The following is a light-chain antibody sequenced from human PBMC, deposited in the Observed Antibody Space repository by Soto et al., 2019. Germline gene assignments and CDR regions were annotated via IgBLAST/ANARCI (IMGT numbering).Light chain of an antibody. CDR2: AAS. Sequence: DMVLTQSPGTLSLSPGERATLSCRASRSFASSYLGWYQQKPGQAPSLLLYAASKRATGIPDRFSGSVSGTDFSLTINRLEPEDSAVYYCQQYGSSPPYTFVQGTKVEI. CDR1: RSFASSY. J-gene: IGKJ2*01. CDR3: QQYGSSPPYT. V-gene: IGKV3-20*01.